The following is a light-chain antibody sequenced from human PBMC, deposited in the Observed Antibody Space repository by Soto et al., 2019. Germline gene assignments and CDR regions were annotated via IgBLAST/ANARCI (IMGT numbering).Light chain of an antibody. J-gene: IGLJ1*01. Sequence: QSVLTQPPSMSGAPGQRVTISCTGSSSNIGAGFDVHWYQQLPGTAPKLLIYVNTNRPSGVPDRFSGSKSDTSASLAITGLHAEDEADYYCQSYDSSLSAYVFGTGTNVTVL. CDR2: VNT. CDR3: QSYDSSLSAYV. V-gene: IGLV1-40*01. CDR1: SSNIGAGFD.